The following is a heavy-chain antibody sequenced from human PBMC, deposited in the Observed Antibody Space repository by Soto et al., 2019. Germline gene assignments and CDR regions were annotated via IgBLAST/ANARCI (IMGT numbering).Heavy chain of an antibody. V-gene: IGHV1-18*04. D-gene: IGHD2-15*01. CDR3: ARTNLVVAAYNWFDP. CDR1: GYTFTSYG. Sequence: GASVKVSCKASGYTFTSYGISWVRQAPGQGLEWMGWISAYNGNTNYAQKLQGRVTMTTDTSTSTAYMELRSLRSDDTAVYYCARTNLVVAAYNWFDPWGQGTLVTVSS. CDR2: ISAYNGNT. J-gene: IGHJ5*02.